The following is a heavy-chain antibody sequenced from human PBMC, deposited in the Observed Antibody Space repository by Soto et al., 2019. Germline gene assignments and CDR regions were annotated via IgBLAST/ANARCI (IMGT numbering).Heavy chain of an antibody. CDR2: INSDGSST. D-gene: IGHD3-3*01. CDR3: AKGPYYFWSGYYPDWYFDL. J-gene: IGHJ2*01. CDR1: GFTFSSYW. V-gene: IGHV3-74*01. Sequence: EVQLVESGGGLVQPGGSLRLSCAASGFTFSSYWMHWVRQAPGKGLVWVSRINSDGSSTSYADSVKGRFTISRDNAKNTLYLRMNSLRAEDTAVYYCAKGPYYFWSGYYPDWYFDLWGRGTLVTVSS.